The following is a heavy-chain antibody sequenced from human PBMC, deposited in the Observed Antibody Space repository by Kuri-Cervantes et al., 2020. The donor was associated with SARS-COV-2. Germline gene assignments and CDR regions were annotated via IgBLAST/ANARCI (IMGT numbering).Heavy chain of an antibody. D-gene: IGHD1-14*01. V-gene: IGHV2-5*02. CDR3: AHQYNHRVGDY. Sequence: TLSLTCTVSGGSISSSSYYWGWIRQPPGKALEWLALIYWDDDKRYSPSLKSRLTITKDTSKNQVVLTMTNMDPVDTATYYCAHQYNHRVGDYWGQGTLVTVSS. CDR1: GGSISSSSYY. CDR2: IYWDDDK. J-gene: IGHJ4*02.